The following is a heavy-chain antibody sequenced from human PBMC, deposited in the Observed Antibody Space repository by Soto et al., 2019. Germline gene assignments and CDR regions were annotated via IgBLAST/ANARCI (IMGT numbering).Heavy chain of an antibody. CDR2: IRSKAYGGTT. CDR1: GFTFGDYA. D-gene: IGHD5-18*01. J-gene: IGHJ4*02. Sequence: GGSLRLSCTASGFTFGDYAMSWFRQAPGKGLEWVGFIRSKAYGGTTEYAASVKGRFTISRDDSKSIAYLQMNSLKTEDTAVYYCTRERGSTMRGEHRIGYGPREFDYWGQGTLVTVSS. CDR3: TRERGSTMRGEHRIGYGPREFDY. V-gene: IGHV3-49*03.